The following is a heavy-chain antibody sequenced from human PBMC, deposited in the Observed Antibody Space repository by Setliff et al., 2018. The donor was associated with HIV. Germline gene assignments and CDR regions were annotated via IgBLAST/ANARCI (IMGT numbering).Heavy chain of an antibody. V-gene: IGHV1-46*01. J-gene: IGHJ4*02. Sequence: ASVKVSCKASEYTFTIYYIHWVRQALGQGFEWMGIINPSGGSTSYAQKFQGRVTMTRDTSTSTVYMELSSLTSQDTAVYYCARDKGIREAASLDYWGQGSLVTVSS. D-gene: IGHD6-13*01. CDR3: ARDKGIREAASLDY. CDR2: INPSGGST. CDR1: EYTFTIYY.